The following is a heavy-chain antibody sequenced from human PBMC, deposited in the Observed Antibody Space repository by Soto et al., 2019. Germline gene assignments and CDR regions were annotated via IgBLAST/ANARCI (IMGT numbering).Heavy chain of an antibody. CDR2: IYYTCNA. V-gene: IGHV4-39*01. J-gene: IGHJ4*02. CDR1: GGSISTSSYY. CDR3: ARHFYGSGSYLPDY. D-gene: IGHD3-10*01. Sequence: QLQLQESGPGLVKSSETLSLTCTVSGGSISTSSYYWGWSRQPPGKGLELIGTIYYTCNAYYNPSLKGRVTMSVDTSNNHFFLKLSSVTAADTAVYYCARHFYGSGSYLPDYWGQGTLVAVSS.